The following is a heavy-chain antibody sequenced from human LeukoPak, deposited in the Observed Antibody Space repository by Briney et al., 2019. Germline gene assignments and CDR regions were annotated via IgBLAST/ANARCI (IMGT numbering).Heavy chain of an antibody. V-gene: IGHV7-4-1*01. CDR2: INTNTGNP. J-gene: IGHJ6*04. CDR3: ARGFTMVRGVLTNHYYYYGMDV. CDR1: GYTFTSYA. D-gene: IGHD3-10*01. Sequence: VSVKVSCKASGYTFTSYAMNWVRHAPGQGLEWRGWINTNTGNPTYAQGFTGRFVFSLDTSVSTAYLQICSLKAEDTAVYYCARGFTMVRGVLTNHYYYYGMDVWGKGTTVTVSS.